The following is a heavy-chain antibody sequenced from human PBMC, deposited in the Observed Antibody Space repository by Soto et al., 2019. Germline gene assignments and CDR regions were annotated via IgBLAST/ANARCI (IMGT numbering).Heavy chain of an antibody. V-gene: IGHV1-18*01. CDR1: GYTFTNFG. CDR3: ARGGTPIDY. J-gene: IGHJ4*02. D-gene: IGHD3-16*01. Sequence: QVQLVQSGAEVKKPGASVKVSCKASGYTFTNFGISWVRQAPGQGLEWMGWISAYNGNTNYSQKFQGRVTMTTDTSAGTADMEVRSLRFDDTAVYYCARGGTPIDYWSQRTLVTVSS. CDR2: ISAYNGNT.